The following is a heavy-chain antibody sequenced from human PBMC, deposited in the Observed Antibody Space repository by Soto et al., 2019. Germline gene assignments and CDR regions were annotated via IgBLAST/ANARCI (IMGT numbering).Heavy chain of an antibody. CDR2: IIPIFGTA. CDR3: ARDATPDFPIVVVPAATRRGNWFDP. J-gene: IGHJ5*02. D-gene: IGHD2-2*01. CDR1: GGTFSSYA. V-gene: IGHV1-69*01. Sequence: QVQLVQSGAEVKKPGSSVKVSCKASGGTFSSYAISWVRQAPGQGLEWMGGIIPIFGTANYAQKFQGRVTITADESTSTAYMELSSLRSEDTAVYYCARDATPDFPIVVVPAATRRGNWFDPWGQGTLVTVSS.